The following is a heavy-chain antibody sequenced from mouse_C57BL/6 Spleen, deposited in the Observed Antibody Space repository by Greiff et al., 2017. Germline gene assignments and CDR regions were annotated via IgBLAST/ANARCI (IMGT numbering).Heavy chain of an antibody. J-gene: IGHJ2*01. CDR2: INPGSGGT. D-gene: IGHD1-1*01. CDR1: GYAFTNYL. V-gene: IGHV1-54*01. Sequence: QVQLQQSEAELVRPGTSVKVSCKASGYAFTNYLIEWVKQRPGQGLEWIGVINPGSGGTNYNEKFKGKATLSADKSSSTAYMQLSSLTSEDSAVYFCARGGDYYGSSFDYWGQGTTLTVSS. CDR3: ARGGDYYGSSFDY.